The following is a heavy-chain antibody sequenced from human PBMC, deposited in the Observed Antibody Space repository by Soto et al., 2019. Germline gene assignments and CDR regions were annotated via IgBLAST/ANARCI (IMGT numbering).Heavy chain of an antibody. CDR1: GGSISSYY. CDR2: IYYIGST. J-gene: IGHJ5*02. CDR3: ARGLRRQLLNWFDP. V-gene: IGHV4-59*01. Sequence: NLSLTCTVSGGSISSYYWSWIRQPPGKGLEWIGYIYYIGSTNYNPSLKSRVTISVDTSKNQFSLKLSSVTAADTAVYYCARGLRRQLLNWFDPWGQGTLVTVSS. D-gene: IGHD2-2*01.